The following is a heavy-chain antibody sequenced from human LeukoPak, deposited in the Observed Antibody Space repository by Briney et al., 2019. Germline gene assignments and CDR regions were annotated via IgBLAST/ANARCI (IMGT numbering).Heavy chain of an antibody. D-gene: IGHD3-22*01. Sequence: GASVKVSCKASGYTFTGYYMHWVRQAPGQGLEWMGWINPNSGGTNYAQKFQGRVTVTRDTSISTAYMELSRLRSDDTAVYYCAPGTSVAYSNYYDSSGWFGYWGQGTLVTVSS. CDR2: INPNSGGT. CDR3: APGTSVAYSNYYDSSGWFGY. J-gene: IGHJ4*02. V-gene: IGHV1-2*02. CDR1: GYTFTGYY.